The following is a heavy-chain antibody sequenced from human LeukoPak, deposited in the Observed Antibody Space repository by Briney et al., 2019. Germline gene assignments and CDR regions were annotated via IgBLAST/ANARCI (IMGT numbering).Heavy chain of an antibody. CDR1: GGSISSGGYY. CDR2: IYHSEST. D-gene: IGHD3-3*01. CDR3: AVRFLEWTLTDNWFDP. Sequence: SETLSLTCTVSGGSISSGGYYWSWIRQPPGKGLEWIGYIYHSESTYYNPSLKSRVTISVDRSKNQFSLKLSSVTAADTAVYYCAVRFLEWTLTDNWFDPWGQGTLVTVSS. V-gene: IGHV4-30-2*01. J-gene: IGHJ5*02.